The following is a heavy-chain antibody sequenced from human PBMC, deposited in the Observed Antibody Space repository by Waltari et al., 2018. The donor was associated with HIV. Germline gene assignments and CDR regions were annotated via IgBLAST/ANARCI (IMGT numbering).Heavy chain of an antibody. CDR3: TRGLALRIAAPGADG. CDR2: INTKTGDT. Sequence: QSPTEVRRPGASVRVSCRVSGYTFVNLYITWVRQAAGEGLEWMGCINTKTGDTHCLKKYWSRLNLTRNISTATAYLDLTNLTRDDTATYDCTRGLALRIAAPGADGWGQGTTVIVFS. CDR1: GYTFVNLY. D-gene: IGHD4-17*01. V-gene: IGHV1-8*01. J-gene: IGHJ6*02.